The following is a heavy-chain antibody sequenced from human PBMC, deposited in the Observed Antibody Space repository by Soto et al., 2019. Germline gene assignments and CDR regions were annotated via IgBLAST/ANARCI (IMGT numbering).Heavy chain of an antibody. Sequence: EVQLVESGGGLAQPGGSLRLSCAASGFTFSNYDMNWVRQAPGKGLEWVSFIGSSSRRIYYADSVKGRFTISRDNAKNSLYLQMDRLRDDDTAVYYCARRESAPGIDSNWFDPWGQGTLVTVSS. J-gene: IGHJ5*02. CDR2: IGSSSRRI. CDR1: GFTFSNYD. CDR3: ARRESAPGIDSNWFDP. D-gene: IGHD2-21*01. V-gene: IGHV3-48*02.